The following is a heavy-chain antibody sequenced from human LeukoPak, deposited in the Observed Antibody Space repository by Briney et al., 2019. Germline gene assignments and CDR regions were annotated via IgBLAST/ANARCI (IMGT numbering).Heavy chain of an antibody. J-gene: IGHJ3*02. V-gene: IGHV3-30-3*01. CDR1: GFTFSSYA. CDR2: ISYDGSNK. CDR3: ANLPKAVRGYAFDI. Sequence: PGGSLRLSCAASGFTFSSYAMHWVRQAPGKGLEWVAVISYDGSNKYYADSVKGRFTISRDNSKNTLYLQMNSLRAEDTAVYYRANLPKAVRGYAFDIWGQGTMVTVSS. D-gene: IGHD3-10*01.